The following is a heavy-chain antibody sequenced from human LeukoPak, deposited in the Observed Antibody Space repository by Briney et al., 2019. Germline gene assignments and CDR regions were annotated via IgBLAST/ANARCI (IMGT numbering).Heavy chain of an antibody. CDR3: ARDRISGYYDFWSGYNYYYMDV. D-gene: IGHD3-3*01. V-gene: IGHV4-39*07. CDR1: GGSISSSSYY. J-gene: IGHJ6*03. CDR2: IYYSGST. Sequence: SETLSLTCTVSGGSISSSSYYWGWIRQPPGKGLEWIGSIYYSGSTYYNPSLKSRVTISVDTSKNQFSLKLSSVTAADTAVYYCARDRISGYYDFWSGYNYYYMDVWGKGTTVTVSS.